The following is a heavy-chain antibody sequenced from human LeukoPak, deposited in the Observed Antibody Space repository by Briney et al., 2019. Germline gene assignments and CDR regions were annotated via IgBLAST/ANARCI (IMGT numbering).Heavy chain of an antibody. CDR2: INPNSGGT. Sequence: ASVKVSRKASGYTFTGYYMHWVRQAPGQGLEWMGWINPNSGGTNYAQKFQGWVTMTRDTSISTAYMELSRLRSDDTAVYYCARGTGGDSYYFDYWGQGTLVTVSS. V-gene: IGHV1-2*04. CDR3: ARGTGGDSYYFDY. CDR1: GYTFTGYY. D-gene: IGHD4-17*01. J-gene: IGHJ4*02.